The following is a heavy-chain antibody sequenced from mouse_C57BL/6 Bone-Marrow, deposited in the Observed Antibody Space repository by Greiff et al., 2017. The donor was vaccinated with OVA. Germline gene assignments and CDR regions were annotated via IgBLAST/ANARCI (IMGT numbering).Heavy chain of an antibody. J-gene: IGHJ2*01. D-gene: IGHD3-2*02. V-gene: IGHV1-5*01. CDR3: TRGGEAQAPYYFDY. CDR1: GYTFTSYW. CDR2: IYPGNSDT. Sequence: VQLQQSGTVLARPGASVKMSCKTSGYTFTSYWMHWVKQRPGQGLEWIGAIYPGNSDTSYNQKFTGKAKLTAVTSASTAYMELSSLTNEDSAVYYCTRGGEAQAPYYFDYWGQGTTLTVSS.